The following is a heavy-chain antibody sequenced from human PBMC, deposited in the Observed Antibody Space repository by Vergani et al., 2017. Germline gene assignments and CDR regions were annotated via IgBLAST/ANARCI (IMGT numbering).Heavy chain of an antibody. J-gene: IGHJ5*02. CDR2: IYYSGST. CDR3: AGGSRGYSGYDYFNWFDP. Sequence: QVQLQESGPGLVKPSQTLALTCTVSGGSISSGDYYWSWIRQPPGKGLEWIGYIYYSGSTYYNPSLKSRVTISVDTSKNQFSLKLSSVTAADTAVYYCAGGSRGYSGYDYFNWFDPWGQGTLVTVSS. V-gene: IGHV4-30-4*08. D-gene: IGHD5-12*01. CDR1: GGSISSGDYY.